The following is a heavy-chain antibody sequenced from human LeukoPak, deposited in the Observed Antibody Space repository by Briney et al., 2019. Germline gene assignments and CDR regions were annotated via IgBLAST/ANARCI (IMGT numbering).Heavy chain of an antibody. CDR1: GFTFSSYG. D-gene: IGHD2-2*02. CDR2: IRYDGSNK. CDR3: AKEYCSSTSCYMRSLSYMDV. V-gene: IGHV3-30*02. Sequence: GGSLRLSCAASGFTFSSYGMHWVRQAPGKGLEWVAFIRYDGSNKYYADSVKCRFTISRDNSKNTLYLQMNSLRAEDTAVYYCAKEYCSSTSCYMRSLSYMDVWGKGATVTVSS. J-gene: IGHJ6*03.